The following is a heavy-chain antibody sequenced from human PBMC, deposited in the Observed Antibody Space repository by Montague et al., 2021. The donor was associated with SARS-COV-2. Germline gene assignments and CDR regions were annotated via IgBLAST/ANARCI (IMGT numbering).Heavy chain of an antibody. CDR2: ISYSATS. V-gene: IGHV4-39*01. CDR3: ARLGITLGGVIVIRYYFDF. Sequence: SETLSLTCAVYGGSFSNYYWGWIRQPPGKGLEWIGSISYSATSYSNPSLKSRVTMSVDTSRNQLSLNLSSVTVADTAVYYCARLGITLGGVIVIRYYFDFWGQGTLVTVSS. J-gene: IGHJ4*02. D-gene: IGHD3-16*02. CDR1: GGSFSNYY.